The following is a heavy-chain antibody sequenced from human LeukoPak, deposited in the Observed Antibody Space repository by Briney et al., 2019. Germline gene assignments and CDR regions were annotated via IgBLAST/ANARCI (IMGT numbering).Heavy chain of an antibody. CDR1: GGSISSYY. J-gene: IGHJ6*03. Sequence: KASETLSLTCTVSGGSISSYYWSWIRQPAGKGLEWIGRIYTSGSTNYNPSLKSRVTMSVDTSKNQFSLKLSSVTAADTAVYYCARHQARRTVADCSSTSCYMGNPSYSYGNYYYYYMDVWGKGTTVTVSS. CDR3: ARHQARRTVADCSSTSCYMGNPSYSYGNYYYYYMDV. D-gene: IGHD2-2*02. V-gene: IGHV4-4*07. CDR2: IYTSGST.